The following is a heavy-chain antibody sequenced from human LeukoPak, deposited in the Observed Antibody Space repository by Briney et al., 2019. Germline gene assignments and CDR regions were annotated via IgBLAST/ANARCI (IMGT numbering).Heavy chain of an antibody. CDR2: ISYDGKIK. J-gene: IGHJ4*02. Sequence: PGGSLRLSCAASGFTFRTSPMHWVRQAPGKGLEWVAVISYDGKIKVYADSVKGRFTISRGISKNTLYLQMNSLRAEDTAVYYCAKLDGYNYGHFDYWGQGTLATVSS. CDR3: AKLDGYNYGHFDY. V-gene: IGHV3-30*04. CDR1: GFTFRTSP. D-gene: IGHD5-24*01.